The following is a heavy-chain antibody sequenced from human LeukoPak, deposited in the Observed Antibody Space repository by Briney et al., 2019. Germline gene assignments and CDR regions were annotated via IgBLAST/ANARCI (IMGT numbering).Heavy chain of an antibody. CDR1: GGSFSGYY. J-gene: IGHJ4*02. CDR2: INHSGST. CDR3: ARSVCSGGSCYLFDY. D-gene: IGHD2-15*01. Sequence: SETLSLTCAVYGGSFSGYYWSWIRQPPGKGLEWIGEINHSGSTNSNPSLKSRVTISVDTSKNQFSLKLSSVTAADTAVYYCARSVCSGGSCYLFDYWGQGTLVTVSS. V-gene: IGHV4-34*01.